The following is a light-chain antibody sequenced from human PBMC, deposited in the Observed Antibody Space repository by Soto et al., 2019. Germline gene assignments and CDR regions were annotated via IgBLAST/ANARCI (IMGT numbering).Light chain of an antibody. J-gene: IGLJ1*01. Sequence: QSALTQPASVSGSPGQAITVSCSGTSSDIGAHNFVSWYQQHPGKAPKLIIYEVINRPSGVSDRFSRSKSGNTASLTISGLQSEDEADYYCNSYTTSNTFVFGSGTKVTVL. CDR2: EVI. V-gene: IGLV2-14*03. CDR3: NSYTTSNTFV. CDR1: SSDIGAHNF.